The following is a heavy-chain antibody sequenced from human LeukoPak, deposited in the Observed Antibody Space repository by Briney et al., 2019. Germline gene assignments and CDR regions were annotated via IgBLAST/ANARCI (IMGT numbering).Heavy chain of an antibody. D-gene: IGHD6-19*01. CDR2: INQGATHI. V-gene: IGHV3-21*01. CDR3: ARWGISVAGAIDY. Sequence: PGGSLGLSCAASGFTFSTSAMNWVRQAPGKGLEWVSSINQGATHIYYADSVRGRFTISRDNAKNSLYLQMSSLRAEDTAVYYCARWGISVAGAIDYWGQGTLVTVSS. CDR1: GFTFSTSA. J-gene: IGHJ4*02.